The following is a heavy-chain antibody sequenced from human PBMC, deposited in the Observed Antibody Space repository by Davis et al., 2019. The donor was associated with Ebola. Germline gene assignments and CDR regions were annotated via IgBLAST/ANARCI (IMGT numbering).Heavy chain of an antibody. CDR2: IIPIFGTA. CDR1: GGTFSSYA. D-gene: IGHD2/OR15-2a*01. V-gene: IGHV1-69*13. Sequence: SVKVSCKASGGTFSSYAINWARQAPGQGLEWMGGIIPIFGTANYAQKFQGRVTITADESTSTAYMELSSLRSEDTAVYYCVESAFYDHRFDPWGQGTLVTVSS. J-gene: IGHJ5*02. CDR3: VESAFYDHRFDP.